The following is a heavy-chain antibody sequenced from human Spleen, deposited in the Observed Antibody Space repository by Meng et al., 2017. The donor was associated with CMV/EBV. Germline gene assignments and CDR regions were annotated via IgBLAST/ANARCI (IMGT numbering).Heavy chain of an antibody. J-gene: IGHJ4*02. V-gene: IGHV4-39*02. Sequence: SETLSLTCTVSGGSISSSSYYWGWIRQPPGKGLEWIGSIYYSGSTYYNPSLKSRVTISVDTSKNQFSLKLSSVTAADTAVYYCARDRYSANDFFDYWGQGTLVTVSS. CDR2: IYYSGST. CDR1: GGSISSSSYY. D-gene: IGHD3-16*02. CDR3: ARDRYSANDFFDY.